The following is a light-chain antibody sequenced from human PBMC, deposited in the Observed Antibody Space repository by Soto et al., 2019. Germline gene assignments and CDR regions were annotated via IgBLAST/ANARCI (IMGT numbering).Light chain of an antibody. CDR3: CSYAGSYPFV. Sequence: QSALTQPRSVSGSPGQSGTISCTGTSTDVGGYNYVSRYQHHPGKAPKLMIYDVDKRPSGGPGRFSGSKSGNTASLTISGLQAEDEADYYCCSYAGSYPFVFGTGTKLTVL. V-gene: IGLV2-11*01. CDR1: STDVGGYNY. CDR2: DVD. J-gene: IGLJ1*01.